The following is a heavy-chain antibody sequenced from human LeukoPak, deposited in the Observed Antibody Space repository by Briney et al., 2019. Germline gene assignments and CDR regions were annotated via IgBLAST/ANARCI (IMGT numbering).Heavy chain of an antibody. CDR2: INQDGSEK. CDR1: GFSFNTYW. Sequence: GGSLRLSCAASGFSFNTYWMSWVRQAPGKGLELVAIINQDGSEKYYVDSLKGRFTISRDNAKNSFFLQMNSLRAEDTAVYYCARLNYYAFDYWGQGTLVTVSS. D-gene: IGHD3-10*01. V-gene: IGHV3-7*04. CDR3: ARLNYYAFDY. J-gene: IGHJ4*02.